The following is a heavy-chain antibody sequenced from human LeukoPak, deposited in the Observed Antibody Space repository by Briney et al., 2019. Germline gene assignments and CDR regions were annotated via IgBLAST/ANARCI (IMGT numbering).Heavy chain of an antibody. J-gene: IGHJ6*02. CDR3: ARDTYYYDSSGYCYDYYYYGMDV. V-gene: IGHV4-59*01. D-gene: IGHD3-22*01. Sequence: SETLSLTCTVSGVSISSYYWSWIRQPPGKGLEWIGYIYYSGSTNYNPSLKSRVTISVDTSKNQFSLKLSSVTAADTAVYYCARDTYYYDSSGYCYDYYYYGMDVWGQGTTVTVSS. CDR2: IYYSGST. CDR1: GVSISSYY.